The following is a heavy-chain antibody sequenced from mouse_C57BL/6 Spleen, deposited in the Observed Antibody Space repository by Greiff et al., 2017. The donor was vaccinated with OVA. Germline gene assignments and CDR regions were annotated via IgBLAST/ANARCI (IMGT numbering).Heavy chain of an antibody. V-gene: IGHV1-82*01. CDR2: IYPGDGDT. CDR3: AGYDDDVAWFAY. CDR1: GYAFSSSW. D-gene: IGHD2-4*01. Sequence: QVHVKQSGPELVKPGASVKISCKASGYAFSSSWMNWVKQRPGKGLEWIGRIYPGDGDTNYNGKFKGKATLTADKSSSTAYVQLSSLTSEDSAVYFCAGYDDDVAWFAYWGQGTLVTVSA. J-gene: IGHJ3*01.